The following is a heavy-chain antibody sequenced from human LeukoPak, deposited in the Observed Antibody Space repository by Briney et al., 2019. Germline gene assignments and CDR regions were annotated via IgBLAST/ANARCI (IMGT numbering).Heavy chain of an antibody. Sequence: QTLSLTCAISGDSVSSNSAAWNWIRQSPSRGLEWLGRTYYRSKWYNDYAVSVKSRITINPDTSKNQFSLQLNSVTPEDTAVYYCARGEYYGSGSYSRLFDYWGQGTLVTVSS. CDR3: ARGEYYGSGSYSRLFDY. V-gene: IGHV6-1*01. CDR1: GDSVSSNSAA. J-gene: IGHJ4*02. CDR2: TYYRSKWYN. D-gene: IGHD3-10*01.